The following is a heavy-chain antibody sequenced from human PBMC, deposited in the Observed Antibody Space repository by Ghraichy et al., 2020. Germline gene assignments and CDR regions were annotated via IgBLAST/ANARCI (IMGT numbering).Heavy chain of an antibody. CDR1: GFTFSSYS. V-gene: IGHV3-48*02. J-gene: IGHJ6*02. Sequence: GSLRLSCVGSGFTFSSYSMNWVRQSPGKGLEWVSYITSSSRTIWYADSVKGRFTISRDNAQNTLYLQMNGLRDEDTAVYYCARGSRVVRFFYYDGMDVWGQGTTVTVS. D-gene: IGHD4-23*01. CDR2: ITSSSRTI. CDR3: ARGSRVVRFFYYDGMDV.